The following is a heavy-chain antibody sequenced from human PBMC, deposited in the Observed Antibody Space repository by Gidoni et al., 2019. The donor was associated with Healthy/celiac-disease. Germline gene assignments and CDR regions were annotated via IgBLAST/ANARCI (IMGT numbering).Heavy chain of an antibody. Sequence: GGIIPIFGTANYAQKFQGRVTITADESTSTAYMELSSLRSEDTAVYYCARVDNEQLVPYGMDVWGQGTTVTVSS. J-gene: IGHJ6*02. V-gene: IGHV1-69*01. CDR2: IIPIFGTA. CDR3: ARVDNEQLVPYGMDV. D-gene: IGHD6-6*01.